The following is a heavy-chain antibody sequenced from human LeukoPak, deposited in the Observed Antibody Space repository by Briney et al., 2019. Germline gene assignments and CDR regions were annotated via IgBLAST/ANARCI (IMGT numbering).Heavy chain of an antibody. J-gene: IGHJ4*02. CDR3: ARDSIAAAAPFDY. CDR1: GFIFNDYA. V-gene: IGHV3-23*01. D-gene: IGHD6-13*01. CDR2: ISASGGKT. Sequence: PGGSLRLSCAASGFIFNDYAMSWVRQVPGKGLECVSVISASGGKTYYADSVKGRFTISRDTSKTTISLQMNSLRAEDTAVYYCARDSIAAAAPFDYWGQGTLVTVSS.